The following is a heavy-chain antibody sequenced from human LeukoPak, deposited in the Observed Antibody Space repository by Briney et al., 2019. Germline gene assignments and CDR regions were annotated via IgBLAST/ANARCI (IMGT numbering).Heavy chain of an antibody. Sequence: GGSLRLSCAASGFAFSSYAMIWVRQAPGKGLEWVSGISGNDGSTFYADSVKGRFTISRDNSKNTLYLQMNSLRVEDTAVYYCAKGARNYALDYYYMDVWGKGTTVTVSS. J-gene: IGHJ6*03. CDR2: ISGNDGST. D-gene: IGHD3-16*01. CDR1: GFAFSSYA. V-gene: IGHV3-23*01. CDR3: AKGARNYALDYYYMDV.